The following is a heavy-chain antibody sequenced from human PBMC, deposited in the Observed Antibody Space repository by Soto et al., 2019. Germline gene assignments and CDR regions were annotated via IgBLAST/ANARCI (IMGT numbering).Heavy chain of an antibody. Sequence: QVQLVQSGAEVKKPGASVKVSCKASGYTFTSYGISWVRQAPGQGLEWMGWISAYNGNTNYAQKLQGRVTMTTDTSTSTAYMVLRSLSSDDTAVYYCARPILRDYDFWSGSFGAFDIWGQGAMVTVSS. D-gene: IGHD3-3*01. CDR3: ARPILRDYDFWSGSFGAFDI. CDR2: ISAYNGNT. J-gene: IGHJ3*02. CDR1: GYTFTSYG. V-gene: IGHV1-18*01.